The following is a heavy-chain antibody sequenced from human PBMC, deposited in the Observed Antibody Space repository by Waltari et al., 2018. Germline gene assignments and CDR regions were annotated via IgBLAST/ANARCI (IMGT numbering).Heavy chain of an antibody. J-gene: IGHJ4*02. D-gene: IGHD3-22*01. CDR2: IMCSGCST. CDR1: GFTFSSYA. V-gene: IGHV3-23*04. CDR3: VKGYDSSGYYSGHDY. Sequence: EVQLVESGGGLVQPGGSLRLSCAASGFTFSSYAMSWVRKATGKGLEWCSVIMCSGCSTYYADSLKGRFTISRDNSKNTLYLQMNSLRAEDTAVYYCVKGYDSSGYYSGHDYWGQGTLVTVSS.